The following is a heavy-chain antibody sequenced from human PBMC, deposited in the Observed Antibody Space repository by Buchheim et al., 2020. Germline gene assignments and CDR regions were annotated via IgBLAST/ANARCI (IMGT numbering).Heavy chain of an antibody. D-gene: IGHD1/OR15-1a*01. CDR2: ISYDGSNK. Sequence: QVQLVESGGGVVQPGRSLRLSCAASGFTFSSYGMHWVRQAPGKGLEWVAVISYDGSNKYYADSVKGRFTISRDNSNNTLYLQMNSLRAEDTAVYYCAKDRRGTKNIYYYYGMDVWGQGTT. V-gene: IGHV3-30*18. CDR1: GFTFSSYG. CDR3: AKDRRGTKNIYYYYGMDV. J-gene: IGHJ6*02.